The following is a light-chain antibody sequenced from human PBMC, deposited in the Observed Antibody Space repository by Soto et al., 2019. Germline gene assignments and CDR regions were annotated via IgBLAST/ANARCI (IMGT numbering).Light chain of an antibody. Sequence: EIVLTQSPGTLSLSPGERATLSCRASQSVSSSYLAWYQQKPGQAPRLLINCASSRATGIPDRFSGSGSGTDFTLPISRLEPEDFAVYYCQQYGSSPVTFGQGTKVEIK. V-gene: IGKV3-20*01. CDR2: CAS. J-gene: IGKJ1*01. CDR1: QSVSSSY. CDR3: QQYGSSPVT.